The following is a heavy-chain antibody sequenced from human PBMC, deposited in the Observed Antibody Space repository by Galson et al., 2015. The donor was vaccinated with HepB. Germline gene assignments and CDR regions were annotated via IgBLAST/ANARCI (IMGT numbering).Heavy chain of an antibody. J-gene: IGHJ4*02. CDR1: GYIFTDFG. D-gene: IGHD1/OR15-1a*01. CDR3: TRDLGGTPGIFFDY. Sequence: SVKVSCKASGYIFTDFGISWVRQAPGQGLEWMGWISAYNGNMKYAQNLQGRVAMTTDTFTSTAYMELRSLTSDDTAVYYCTRDLGGTPGIFFDYWGQGTLVTVSS. V-gene: IGHV1-18*04. CDR2: ISAYNGNM.